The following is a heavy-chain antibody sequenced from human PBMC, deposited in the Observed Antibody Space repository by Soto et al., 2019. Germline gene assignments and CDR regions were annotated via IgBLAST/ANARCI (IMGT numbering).Heavy chain of an antibody. J-gene: IGHJ6*02. CDR1: GFTFSSYG. D-gene: IGHD5-12*01. CDR2: IWYDGSNK. Sequence: QVQLVESGGGVVQPGRSLRLSCAASGFTFSSYGMHWVRQAPGKGLEWVAVIWYDGSNKYYADSVKGRFTISRDNSKKTLYLQMNSLRAEDTAVYYCARPLSDGYNSYYYGMDVWGQGTTVTVSS. V-gene: IGHV3-33*01. CDR3: ARPLSDGYNSYYYGMDV.